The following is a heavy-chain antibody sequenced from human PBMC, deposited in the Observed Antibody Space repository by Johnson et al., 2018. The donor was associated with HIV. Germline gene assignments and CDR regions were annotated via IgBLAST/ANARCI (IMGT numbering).Heavy chain of an antibody. V-gene: IGHV3-9*01. Sequence: QLVESGGGLVQPGGSLRLSCAASGFTFDDYAMHWVRQAPGKGLEWVSGISWNSGSIGYADSVKGRFTISRDNAKNSLYLQMNSLRAEDTALYYCAKDIVGATGAFDIWGQGTMVTVSS. CDR1: GFTFDDYA. J-gene: IGHJ3*02. CDR2: ISWNSGSI. CDR3: AKDIVGATGAFDI. D-gene: IGHD1-26*01.